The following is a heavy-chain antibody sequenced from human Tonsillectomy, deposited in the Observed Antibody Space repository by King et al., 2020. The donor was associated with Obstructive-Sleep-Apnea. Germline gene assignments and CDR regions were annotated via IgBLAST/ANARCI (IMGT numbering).Heavy chain of an antibody. D-gene: IGHD5-24*01. CDR3: ARKGKWLQSLPFDY. CDR1: GGSISSGDYY. J-gene: IGHJ4*02. V-gene: IGHV4-30-4*01. CDR2: IYYSGST. Sequence: QVQLQESGPGLVKPSQTLSLTCTVSGGSISSGDYYWNWIRQPPGKGLEWIGYIYYSGSTYYNPSLKSRVTIPLDTSKNQFSLKVNSMTDADTAVYYCARKGKWLQSLPFDYWGQGTLVTVSA.